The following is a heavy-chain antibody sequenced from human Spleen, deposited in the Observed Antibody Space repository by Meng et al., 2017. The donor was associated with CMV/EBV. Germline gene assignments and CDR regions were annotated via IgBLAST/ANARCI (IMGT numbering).Heavy chain of an antibody. CDR2: ISGSGGST. J-gene: IGHJ4*02. V-gene: IGHV3-23*01. D-gene: IGHD2-2*01. CDR1: GLTFSSYG. CDR3: ARTVTVVPAAISPNYFDY. Sequence: GESLKISCEASGLTFSSYGMSWVRQAPGKGLEWVSAISGSGGSTYYADSVKGRFTISRDNSKNTLYLQMNSLRAEDTAVYYCARTVTVVPAAISPNYFDYWGQGTLVTVSS.